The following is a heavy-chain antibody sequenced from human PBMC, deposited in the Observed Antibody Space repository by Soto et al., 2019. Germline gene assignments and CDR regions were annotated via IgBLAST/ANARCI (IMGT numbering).Heavy chain of an antibody. CDR1: GFTFSSYG. CDR3: ARDWGRATTVTTGWYFDL. V-gene: IGHV3-33*01. J-gene: IGHJ2*01. D-gene: IGHD4-17*01. CDR2: IWYDGSNK. Sequence: VQLVESGGGVVQPGRSLRLSCAASGFTFSSYGMHWVRQAPGKGLEWVAVIWYDGSNKYYADSVKGRFTISRDNSKNTLYLQMNSRRAEDTAVYYCARDWGRATTVTTGWYFDLWGRGTLVTVSS.